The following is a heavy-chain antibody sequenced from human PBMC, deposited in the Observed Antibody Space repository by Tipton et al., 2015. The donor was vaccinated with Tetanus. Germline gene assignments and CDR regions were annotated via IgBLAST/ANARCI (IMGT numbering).Heavy chain of an antibody. J-gene: IGHJ3*02. D-gene: IGHD2-2*01. CDR1: GGSISSSRYY. Sequence: TLSLTCTVSGGSISSSRYYWGWIRQPPGKGLEWFGSIYYDGSAYYNPSLKSRVTISLDTSKNQFSLKLTSVTAADTAVYYCARLSSSSNDAHAFDIWGQGTMVTVSS. CDR2: IYYDGSA. V-gene: IGHV4-39*01. CDR3: ARLSSSSNDAHAFDI.